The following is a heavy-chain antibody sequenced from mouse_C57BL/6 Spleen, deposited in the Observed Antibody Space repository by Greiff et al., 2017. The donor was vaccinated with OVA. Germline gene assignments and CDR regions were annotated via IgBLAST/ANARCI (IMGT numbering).Heavy chain of an antibody. V-gene: IGHV1-26*01. CDR2: INPNNGGT. D-gene: IGHD2-2*01. J-gene: IGHJ4*01. CDR3: AREDYGYDEGGYYYAMDY. Sequence: EVQLQQSGPELVKPGASVKISCKASGYTFTDYYMNWVKQSHGKSLEWIGDINPNNGGTSYNQKFKGKATLTVDKSSSTAYMELRSLTSEDSAVYYCAREDYGYDEGGYYYAMDYWGQGTSVTVSS. CDR1: GYTFTDYY.